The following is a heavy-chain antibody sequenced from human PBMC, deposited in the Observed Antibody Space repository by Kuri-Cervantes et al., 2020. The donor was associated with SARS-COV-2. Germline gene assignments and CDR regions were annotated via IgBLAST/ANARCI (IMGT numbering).Heavy chain of an antibody. CDR2: IYYSGST. D-gene: IGHD3-16*01. CDR1: GGSISSRNFY. CDR3: ARVLRTASFDF. Sequence: GSLRLSCSVSGGSISSRNFYWGWIRQPPGKGLEWIGNIYYSGSTYYSPSLKSRVTISMDTSKDQFSLKLSSVTAADTAVYYCARVLRTASFDFWGQGTLVTGSS. V-gene: IGHV4-39*01. J-gene: IGHJ4*02.